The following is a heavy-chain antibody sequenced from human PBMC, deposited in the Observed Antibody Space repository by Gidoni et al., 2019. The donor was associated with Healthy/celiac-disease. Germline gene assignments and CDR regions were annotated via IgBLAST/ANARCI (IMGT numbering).Heavy chain of an antibody. CDR3: ARLGLDYYGSGSRPHMDY. CDR1: GGSISRSSYY. V-gene: IGHV4-39*01. CDR2: IYYSGRP. Sequence: QLQLPESRTGLVQPSETLSLPCTVSGGSISRSSYYWGWHRQPPGKGLEWIGSIYYSGRPYYNPSLKSRVTISVDTSKNQFSRKLSSVTAADTAVYYCARLGLDYYGSGSRPHMDYWGQGTLVTVSS. D-gene: IGHD3-10*01. J-gene: IGHJ4*02.